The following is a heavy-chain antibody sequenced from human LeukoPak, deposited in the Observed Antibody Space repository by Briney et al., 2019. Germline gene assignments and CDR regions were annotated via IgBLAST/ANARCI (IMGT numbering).Heavy chain of an antibody. J-gene: IGHJ6*03. CDR2: IYTSGST. V-gene: IGHV4-61*02. D-gene: IGHD1-1*01. CDR3: ARTVKRYYYYYYMDV. Sequence: SETLSLTCSVSGGSISSGSYYWSWIRQPAGTGLEWIGRIYTSGSTNYNPSLKSRVTISVDTSKNQFSLKLSSVTAADTAVYYCARTVKRYYYYYYMDVWGKGTTVTVSS. CDR1: GGSISSGSYY.